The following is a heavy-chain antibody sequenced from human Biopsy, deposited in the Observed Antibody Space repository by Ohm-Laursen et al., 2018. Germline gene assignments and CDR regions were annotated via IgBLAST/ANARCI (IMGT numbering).Heavy chain of an antibody. CDR1: RYTFTDYS. Sequence: ASVKVSCKASRYTFTDYSLHWVRQAPGQGLEWMGWVNPNSGATNYAQKFQGRVTMTSDTSISTAYIELRRLISDDTAVYFCARDRMVTIITLVRADTFDIWGQGTTVTVSS. CDR2: VNPNSGAT. D-gene: IGHD3-10*01. J-gene: IGHJ3*02. V-gene: IGHV1-2*02. CDR3: ARDRMVTIITLVRADTFDI.